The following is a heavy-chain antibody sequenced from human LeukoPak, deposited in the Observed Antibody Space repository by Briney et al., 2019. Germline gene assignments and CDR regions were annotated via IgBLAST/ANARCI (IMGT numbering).Heavy chain of an antibody. CDR2: IYHSGST. V-gene: IGHV4-30-2*01. CDR3: ASSSDCNVNGCCPHYFDY. J-gene: IGHJ4*02. Sequence: PSETLSLTCAVSGGSISGDGYSWSWIRQPPGKGLEWIGHIYHSGSTDYNPSLKSRVTISIDSSKNHFSLKLSSVTAADTAVYYCASSSDCNVNGCCPHYFDYWGQGTPVTVSS. CDR1: GGSISGDGYS. D-gene: IGHD2/OR15-2a*01.